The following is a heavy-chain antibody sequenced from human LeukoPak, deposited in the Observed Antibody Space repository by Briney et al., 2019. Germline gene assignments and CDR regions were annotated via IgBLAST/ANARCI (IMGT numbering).Heavy chain of an antibody. V-gene: IGHV3-23*01. D-gene: IGHD3-10*01. CDR2: ISGSGGST. CDR3: AKFDGGYGSGSYGEYYYYYYGMDV. CDR1: GFTFSSYA. J-gene: IGHJ6*04. Sequence: AGGSLRLSCAASGFTFSSYAMSWVRQAPGKGLEWVSAISGSGGSTYYADSVKGRFTISRDNSKNTLYLQMNSLRAEDTAVYYCAKFDGGYGSGSYGEYYYYYYGMDVWGKGTTVTVSS.